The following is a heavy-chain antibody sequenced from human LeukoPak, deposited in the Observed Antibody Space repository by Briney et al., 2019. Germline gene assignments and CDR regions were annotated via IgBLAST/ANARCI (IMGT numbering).Heavy chain of an antibody. D-gene: IGHD3-16*01. J-gene: IGHJ6*02. Sequence: GASVKVSCKASGGTFSSYAISWVRQAPGQGLEWMGGIIPIFGTANYAQKFQGRVTITADESTSTAYMELSSLRSEDTAVYYCARVDEGGYYYYGMDVWGQGTTVTVSS. CDR1: GGTFSSYA. V-gene: IGHV1-69*13. CDR3: ARVDEGGYYYYGMDV. CDR2: IIPIFGTA.